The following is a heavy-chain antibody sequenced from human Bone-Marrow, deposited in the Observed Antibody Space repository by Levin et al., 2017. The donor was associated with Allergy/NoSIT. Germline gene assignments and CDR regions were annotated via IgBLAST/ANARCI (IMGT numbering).Heavy chain of an antibody. D-gene: IGHD1-26*01. CDR3: ARVVYSGSSYYFDY. CDR2: INWNGGST. J-gene: IGHJ4*02. Sequence: GGSLRLSCAASGFIFDNYGMSWVRQAPGKGLEWVSGINWNGGSTGYADSVKGRFTISRDNAKNSLYLQMNSLGAEDTALYHCARVVYSGSSYYFDYWGQGTLVTVSS. V-gene: IGHV3-20*01. CDR1: GFIFDNYG.